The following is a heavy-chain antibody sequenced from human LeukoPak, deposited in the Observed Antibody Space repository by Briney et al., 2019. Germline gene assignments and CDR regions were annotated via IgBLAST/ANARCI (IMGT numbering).Heavy chain of an antibody. CDR2: ISYDGSNK. D-gene: IGHD3-10*01. J-gene: IGHJ4*02. CDR1: GFTFNSYA. Sequence: GGPLRLSCAASGFTFNSYAMHWVRQAPGKGLEWVAVISYDGSNKYYADSVKGRFTISRDNSKNTLYLQMNSLRAEDTAVYYCARILEWFGDLSFDYWGQGTLVTVSS. CDR3: ARILEWFGDLSFDY. V-gene: IGHV3-30*04.